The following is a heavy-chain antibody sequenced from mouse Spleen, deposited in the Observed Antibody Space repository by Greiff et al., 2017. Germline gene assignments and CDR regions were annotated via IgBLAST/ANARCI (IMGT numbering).Heavy chain of an antibody. V-gene: IGHV1-42*01. J-gene: IGHJ1*01. CDR2: INPSTGGT. CDR1: GYSFTGYY. CDR3: ASHYYDGSYDWYFDV. Sequence: VQLQQSGPELVKPGASVKISCKASGYSFTGYYMNWVKQSPEKSLEWIGEINPSTGGTTYNQKFKAKATLTVDKSSSTAYMQLKSLTSEDSAVYYCASHYYDGSYDWYFDVWGAGTTVTVSS. D-gene: IGHD1-1*01.